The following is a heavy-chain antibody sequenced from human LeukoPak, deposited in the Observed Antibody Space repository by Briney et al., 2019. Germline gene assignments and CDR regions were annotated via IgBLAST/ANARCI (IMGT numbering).Heavy chain of an antibody. V-gene: IGHV4-39*07. CDR2: IYYSGST. CDR3: ARVARKYQLLSPSYYYYYMDV. J-gene: IGHJ6*03. D-gene: IGHD2-2*01. Sequence: SETLSLTCAVSGGSISSSSYYWGWVRQPPGKGLEWIGSIYYSGSTYYNPSLKSRVTISVDTSKNQFSLKLSSVTAADTAVYYCARVARKYQLLSPSYYYYYMDVWGKGTTVTISS. CDR1: GGSISSSSYY.